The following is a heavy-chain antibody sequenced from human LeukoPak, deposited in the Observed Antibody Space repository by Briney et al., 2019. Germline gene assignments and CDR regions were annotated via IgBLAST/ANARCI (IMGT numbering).Heavy chain of an antibody. Sequence: GSLRLSCTASGFTFTDYYMNWIRPAPGKGLEWVSYISSSGGTIYYADSVKGRFTISRDNAKSSLYLQLNSLRAEDTAVYYCVRHRSASDYWGQGALVTVSS. J-gene: IGHJ4*02. CDR1: GFTFTDYY. CDR3: VRHRSASDY. V-gene: IGHV3-11*04. D-gene: IGHD3-10*01. CDR2: ISSSGGTI.